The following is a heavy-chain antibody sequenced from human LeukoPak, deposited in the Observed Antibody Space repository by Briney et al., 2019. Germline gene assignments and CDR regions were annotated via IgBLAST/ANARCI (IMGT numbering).Heavy chain of an antibody. CDR1: GYTFTSYA. Sequence: ASVKVSCKATGYTFTSYAMHWVRQAPRQRLEWMGWINAGNGNTKYSQKFQGRVTITRDTSASTAYMELSSLRSEDTAVYYCARERYSSSWYYFDYWGQGTLVTVSS. CDR3: ARERYSSSWYYFDY. V-gene: IGHV1-3*01. J-gene: IGHJ4*02. D-gene: IGHD6-13*01. CDR2: INAGNGNT.